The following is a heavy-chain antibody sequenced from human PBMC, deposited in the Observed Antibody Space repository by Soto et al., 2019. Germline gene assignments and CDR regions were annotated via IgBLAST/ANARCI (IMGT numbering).Heavy chain of an antibody. CDR1: GFTVSSNY. CDR3: ARDNGIAVARGYYYYYGMDV. CDR2: IYSGGST. V-gene: IGHV3-53*01. J-gene: IGHJ6*02. Sequence: GGSLRLSCAASGFTVSSNYMSWVRQAPGKGLEWVSVIYSGGSTYYADSVKGRFTISRDNSKNTLYLQMNSLRAEDTAVYYCARDNGIAVARGYYYYYGMDVWGQGTTVTV. D-gene: IGHD6-19*01.